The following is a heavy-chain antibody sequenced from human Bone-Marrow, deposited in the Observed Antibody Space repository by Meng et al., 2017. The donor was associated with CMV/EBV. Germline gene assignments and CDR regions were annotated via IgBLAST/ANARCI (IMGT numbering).Heavy chain of an antibody. Sequence: LSLTCAVYGGSFSGYYWSWIRQPPGKGLEWIGEINHSGSTNYNPSLKSRVTISVDTSKNQFSLKLSSVTAADTAVYYCARGYYFDYWGQGTLVTVSS. V-gene: IGHV4-34*01. J-gene: IGHJ4*02. CDR3: ARGYYFDY. CDR1: GGSFSGYY. CDR2: INHSGST.